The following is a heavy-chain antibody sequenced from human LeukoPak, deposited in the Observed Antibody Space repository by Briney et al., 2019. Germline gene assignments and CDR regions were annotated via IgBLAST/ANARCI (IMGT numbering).Heavy chain of an antibody. J-gene: IGHJ4*02. D-gene: IGHD3-3*01. CDR3: ARGRFLEWLFVYFDY. CDR2: INPNSGGT. V-gene: IGHV1-2*02. CDR1: GYTFTGYY. Sequence: ASVKVSCKASGYTFTGYYMHWVRQAPGQGLEWMGWINPNSGGTNYAQKFQGRVTMTRDTSISTAYMELSRLRSDDTAVYYCARGRFLEWLFVYFDYWGQGTLVTASS.